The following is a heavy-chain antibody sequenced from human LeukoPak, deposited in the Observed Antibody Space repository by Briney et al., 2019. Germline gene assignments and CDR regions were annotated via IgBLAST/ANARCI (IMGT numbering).Heavy chain of an antibody. V-gene: IGHV3-23*01. J-gene: IGHJ4*02. D-gene: IGHD4/OR15-4a*01. Sequence: GGSLRLSCVASGFTFSSYAMNWVRQAPGKGLEWVSAISGSGGTTYYADSVKGRFTISRDSSKNTLFLQMNSLRAEDTAVYYCGRGIEGGATDYWGQGTLVTVSS. CDR2: ISGSGGTT. CDR3: GRGIEGGATDY. CDR1: GFTFSSYA.